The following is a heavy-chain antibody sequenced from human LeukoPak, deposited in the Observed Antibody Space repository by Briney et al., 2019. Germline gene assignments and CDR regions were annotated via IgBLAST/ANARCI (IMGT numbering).Heavy chain of an antibody. D-gene: IGHD3-10*01. CDR3: ARDGSGTWNDY. V-gene: IGHV1-18*01. CDR1: GYTFTTYG. Sequence: ASVKVSCKASGYTFTTYGISWVRQAPGQGLEWMGWINAYNSNTNYAQKLQGRVTMTTDTSTSTAYMELRSLRSVDSAVYYCARDGSGTWNDYWGQGTLVTVSS. J-gene: IGHJ4*02. CDR2: INAYNSNT.